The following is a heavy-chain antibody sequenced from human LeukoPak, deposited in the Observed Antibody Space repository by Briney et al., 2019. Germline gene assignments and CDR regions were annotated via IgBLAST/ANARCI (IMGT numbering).Heavy chain of an antibody. Sequence: GESLKISCKGSGYSFTSYWIGWVRQMPGKGLDWVGIIYPGDSDTRYSPSFQGQVTISADKSISTAYLQWSSLKASDTAMYYCARQRGSSVDNFDYWGQGTLVTVSS. CDR2: IYPGDSDT. CDR1: GYSFTSYW. D-gene: IGHD2-2*01. CDR3: ARQRGSSVDNFDY. J-gene: IGHJ4*02. V-gene: IGHV5-51*01.